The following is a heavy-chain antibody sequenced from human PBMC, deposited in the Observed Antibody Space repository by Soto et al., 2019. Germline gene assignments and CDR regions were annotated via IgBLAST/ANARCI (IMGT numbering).Heavy chain of an antibody. CDR1: GGTFSSYA. Sequence: QVQLVQSGAEVKKPGSSVKVSCKASGGTFSSYAISWVRQAPGQGLEWMGGIIPISETTNYAQKFQGRVTITAEESKSTAYMELSSLRSEVTAVYYCARSQGSSTSLEIYYYYYYGMDVWGQGTTVTVSS. J-gene: IGHJ6*02. V-gene: IGHV1-69*01. D-gene: IGHD2-2*01. CDR2: IIPISETT. CDR3: ARSQGSSTSLEIYYYYYYGMDV.